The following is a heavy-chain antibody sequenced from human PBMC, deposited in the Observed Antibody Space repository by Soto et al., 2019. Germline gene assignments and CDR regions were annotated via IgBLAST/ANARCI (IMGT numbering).Heavy chain of an antibody. V-gene: IGHV4-39*07. CDR2: ISYSGST. J-gene: IGHJ4*01. CDR1: GGSISSDSYY. CDR3: ARLGDYYQTFDY. Sequence: PSETLSLTCTVSGGSISSDSYYWGWIRQSPEKGLEWIASISYSGSTYYNPTLKSRLTISLDTSKTQFSLKLGSVTAADTAVYYCARLGDYYQTFDYWGQGALVTVSS. D-gene: IGHD3-22*01.